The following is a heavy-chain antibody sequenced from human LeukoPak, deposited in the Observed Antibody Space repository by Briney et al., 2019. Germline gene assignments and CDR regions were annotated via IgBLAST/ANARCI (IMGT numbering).Heavy chain of an antibody. D-gene: IGHD6-13*01. J-gene: IGHJ6*03. CDR3: ARSSPPTYYHFYYYMDV. Sequence: ASVKVSCRASGYTFTGYYIHWVRQAPGQGLEWMGWINPSSGGAKYAQNFQGRVIMTTDTSDSTAYMELSSLRSDDTAVYYCARSSPPTYYHFYYYMDVWGKGSTVTVSS. CDR2: INPSSGGA. V-gene: IGHV1-2*02. CDR1: GYTFTGYY.